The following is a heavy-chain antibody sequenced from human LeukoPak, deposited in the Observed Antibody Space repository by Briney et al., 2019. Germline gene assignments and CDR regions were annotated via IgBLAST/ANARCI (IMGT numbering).Heavy chain of an antibody. V-gene: IGHV3-23*01. D-gene: IGHD3-3*01. CDR3: ARSLLRFGPPPRPLDY. CDR1: GFTFSSYG. CDR2: ISDSGATT. J-gene: IGHJ4*02. Sequence: PGGSLRLSCAASGFTFSSYGMHWVRQAPGKGLEWVSAISDSGATTYYADSVRGRFTISSDDSKNMLYLQMSSLRAEDTAVYYCARSLLRFGPPPRPLDYWGQGILVTVSS.